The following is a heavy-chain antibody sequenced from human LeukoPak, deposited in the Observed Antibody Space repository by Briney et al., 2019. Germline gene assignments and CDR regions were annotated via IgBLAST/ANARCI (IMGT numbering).Heavy chain of an antibody. Sequence: GGSLRLSCAASGFIFDDYGMSWVRQTPGKGLEWVSNINWNGGTTTYADSVKGRFTISRDNAKNSMYLQMNSLGVEDTALYYCARDRGVVIATWFDPWGQGTLVTVFS. CDR2: INWNGGTT. V-gene: IGHV3-20*04. D-gene: IGHD2-21*01. J-gene: IGHJ5*02. CDR1: GFIFDDYG. CDR3: ARDRGVVIATWFDP.